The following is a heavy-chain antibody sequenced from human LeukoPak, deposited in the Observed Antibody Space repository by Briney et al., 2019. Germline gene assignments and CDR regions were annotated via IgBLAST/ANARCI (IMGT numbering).Heavy chain of an antibody. CDR1: GYTFTGYY. J-gene: IGHJ4*02. Sequence: ASVRVSCKASGYTFTGYYMHWVRQAPGQGLEWMGWINPNNGGTNYAQKFQGRVTMTRDTSINTAYMELSRLRSDDTAVYYCARGARFYDASGCLDYWGQGTLVTVSS. CDR2: INPNNGGT. CDR3: ARGARFYDASGCLDY. V-gene: IGHV1-2*02. D-gene: IGHD3-22*01.